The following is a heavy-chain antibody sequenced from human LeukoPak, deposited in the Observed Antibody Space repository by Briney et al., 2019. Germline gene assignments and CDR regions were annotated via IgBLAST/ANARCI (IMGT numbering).Heavy chain of an antibody. CDR1: GYTFTSYG. Sequence: ASVKVSCKASGYTFTSYGISWVRQAPGQGLEWMGWISAYNGNTNYAQKLQGRVTMTTDTSTSTAYMELRSLRSDDTAVYYCARDMFRDSGYCSSTSCYTGMLDWFDPWGQGTLVTVSS. V-gene: IGHV1-18*01. CDR2: ISAYNGNT. J-gene: IGHJ5*02. D-gene: IGHD2-2*02. CDR3: ARDMFRDSGYCSSTSCYTGMLDWFDP.